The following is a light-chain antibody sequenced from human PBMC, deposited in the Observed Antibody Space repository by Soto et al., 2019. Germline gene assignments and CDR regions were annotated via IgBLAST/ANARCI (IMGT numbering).Light chain of an antibody. CDR1: QSISTY. CDR3: QQSYSNVMYT. CDR2: SAS. J-gene: IGKJ2*01. Sequence: DIQMTQSPSSLSASVGDRVTITCRASQSISTYLHWYQQKPGKAPRVLISSASTLQSGVPSRFSGSGSGTEFTLTITSLQPEDFATYYGQQSYSNVMYTYGQGTKVDIK. V-gene: IGKV1-39*01.